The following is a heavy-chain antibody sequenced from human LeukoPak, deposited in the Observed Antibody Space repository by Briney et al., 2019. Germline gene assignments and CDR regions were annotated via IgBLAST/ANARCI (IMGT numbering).Heavy chain of an antibody. Sequence: GGSLRLSCAASGFSFSSYGMHWVRQAPGKGLEWVAFIRYDGSNKYYADSVKGRFTISRDNSKNTLYLQMNSLRAGDTAVYYCAREAYQLAVFDYWGQGTLVTVSS. CDR3: AREAYQLAVFDY. D-gene: IGHD2-2*01. CDR2: IRYDGSNK. CDR1: GFSFSSYG. J-gene: IGHJ4*02. V-gene: IGHV3-30*02.